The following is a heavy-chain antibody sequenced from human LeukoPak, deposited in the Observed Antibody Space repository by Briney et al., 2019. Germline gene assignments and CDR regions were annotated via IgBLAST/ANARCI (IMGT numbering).Heavy chain of an antibody. CDR3: ARDPGVGRLHETKA. CDR2: VSGSGSGT. CDR1: GFTFSSYA. Sequence: GGSLRLSCAASGFTFSSYAMSWVRQAPGKGLEWVSAVSGSGSGTYYADSVKGRFTISRDNSKNTLYLQMNSLSAEDTAVYYCARDPGVGRLHETKAWGQGTLVTVSS. J-gene: IGHJ4*02. V-gene: IGHV3-23*01. D-gene: IGHD5-24*01.